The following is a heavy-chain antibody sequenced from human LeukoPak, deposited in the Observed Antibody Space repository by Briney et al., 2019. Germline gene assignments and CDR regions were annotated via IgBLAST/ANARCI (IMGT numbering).Heavy chain of an antibody. CDR3: ARVPLYSYGAFDY. D-gene: IGHD5-18*01. J-gene: IGHJ4*02. CDR2: IIPIFGIA. V-gene: IGHV1-69*04. CDR1: GGTFSSYA. Sequence: SVKVSCKASGGTFSSYAISWVRQAPGQGLEWMGRIIPIFGIANYAQKFQGRVTITADKSTSTAYMELSSLRSEDTAVYYRARVPLYSYGAFDYWGQGTLVTVSS.